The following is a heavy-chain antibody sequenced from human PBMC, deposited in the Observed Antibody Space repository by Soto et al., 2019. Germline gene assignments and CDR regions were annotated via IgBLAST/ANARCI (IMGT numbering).Heavy chain of an antibody. V-gene: IGHV5-51*01. Sequence: PGESLKISCNGSGYSFTGYWIGWVRQMPGKGLEWMGIIYRGDSYTRYIPSFQGQVTISADKSISTAYLQWSSLKAPATAMYYCARISVRRAAVASDYYYYDCMDVWGQGTMVTVSS. CDR3: ARISVRRAAVASDYYYYDCMDV. J-gene: IGHJ6*02. CDR2: IYRGDSYT. CDR1: GYSFTGYW. D-gene: IGHD6-25*01.